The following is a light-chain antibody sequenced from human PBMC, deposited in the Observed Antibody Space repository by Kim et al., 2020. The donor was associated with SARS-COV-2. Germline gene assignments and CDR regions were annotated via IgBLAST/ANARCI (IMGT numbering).Light chain of an antibody. J-gene: IGKJ5*01. CDR3: QQYSDWRPIT. Sequence: VSPGERVTHTCRASQSISSNVAWYQQKPGQAPRLLISGASTRATNIPSRFSGSGSGREFTLTITTLQSEDFAIYYCQQYSDWRPITFGQGTRLEIK. CDR1: QSISSN. CDR2: GAS. V-gene: IGKV3-15*01.